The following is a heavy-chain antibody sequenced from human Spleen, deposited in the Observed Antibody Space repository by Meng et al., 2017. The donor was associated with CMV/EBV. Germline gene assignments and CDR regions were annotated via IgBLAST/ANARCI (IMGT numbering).Heavy chain of an antibody. J-gene: IGHJ3*02. Sequence: FSSYAISWVRQAPGQGLEWMGGIIPILGIANYAQKFQGRVTITADKSTSTAYMELSSLRSEDTAVYYCASRGVRDYLVRGVGGAFDIWGQGTMVTVSS. CDR3: ASRGVRDYLVRGVGGAFDI. CDR1: FSSYA. V-gene: IGHV1-69*10. D-gene: IGHD3-10*01. CDR2: IIPILGIA.